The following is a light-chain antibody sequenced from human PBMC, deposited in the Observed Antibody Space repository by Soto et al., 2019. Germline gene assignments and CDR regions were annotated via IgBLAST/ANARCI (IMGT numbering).Light chain of an antibody. J-gene: IGLJ2*01. Sequence: QSVLTQPPSVSAAPGQTVTISCSGSSANIGGNYVSWYQHIPGTAPKLVIYDSDKRPSEIPDRFSGSKSRTSATLDITGLQTGDEADYYCGAWDGSLSVVLFGGGTKLTVL. CDR3: GAWDGSLSVVL. CDR1: SANIGGNY. V-gene: IGLV1-51*01. CDR2: DSD.